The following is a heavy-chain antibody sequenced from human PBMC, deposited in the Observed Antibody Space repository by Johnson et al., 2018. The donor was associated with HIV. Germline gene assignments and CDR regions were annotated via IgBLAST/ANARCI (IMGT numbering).Heavy chain of an antibody. Sequence: VQLVESGGGLVQPGGSLRVSCAASGFTVSNNYMSWVRQAPGQGLEWVSLIYSGGSAYYADSVKGRFTISRDNSRNTLYLQMNSLRAGDTAVYYWARPGVVVTPPDAFDIWGQGTMVTVSS. J-gene: IGHJ3*02. CDR1: GFTVSNNY. CDR2: IYSGGSA. D-gene: IGHD3-22*01. CDR3: ARPGVVVTPPDAFDI. V-gene: IGHV3-66*01.